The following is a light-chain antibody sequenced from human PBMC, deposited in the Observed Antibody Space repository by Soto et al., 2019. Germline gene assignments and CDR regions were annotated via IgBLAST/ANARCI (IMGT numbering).Light chain of an antibody. Sequence: EIVLTQSPGTLSLSPGERATLSCISSQSVSSSYLAWYQQKPGQAPRLLIYGASTRATGLPARFSGSGSGTEFTLIISSLQSEDFAVYYCQQYTNWPKTFGQGTKVDIK. V-gene: IGKV3-15*01. CDR3: QQYTNWPKT. J-gene: IGKJ1*01. CDR2: GAS. CDR1: QSVSSSY.